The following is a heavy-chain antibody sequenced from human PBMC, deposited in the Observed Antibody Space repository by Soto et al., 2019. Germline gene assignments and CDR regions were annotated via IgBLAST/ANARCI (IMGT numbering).Heavy chain of an antibody. CDR1: GFSFSADGVA. Sequence: GSGPTLVNPTQTLTLTCIFSGFSFSADGVAVGWIRQPPGKALEWLALIFWDDDPRYSPSLKSRLTITKDTSKNQVVLTMTNMDPVDTGTYYCAHAYGGTSWPNDAFDVWGQGTVVTVSS. V-gene: IGHV2-5*02. CDR2: IFWDDDP. J-gene: IGHJ3*01. D-gene: IGHD2-21*01. CDR3: AHAYGGTSWPNDAFDV.